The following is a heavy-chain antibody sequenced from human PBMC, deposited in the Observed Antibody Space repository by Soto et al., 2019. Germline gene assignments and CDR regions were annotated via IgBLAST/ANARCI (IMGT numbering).Heavy chain of an antibody. J-gene: IGHJ5*02. CDR1: GYTLRSYP. CDR3: ARGGSGYSHDP. V-gene: IGHV1-3*01. CDR2: INAGSGNT. D-gene: IGHD2-15*01. Sequence: GASVKVSCKASGYTLRSYPLYWVRQAPGQRLQWMGWINAGSGNTEYSQELQGRVTFTGDTSASTVYMELSSLRSEDTAVYYCARGGSGYSHDPWGQGTPVTVSS.